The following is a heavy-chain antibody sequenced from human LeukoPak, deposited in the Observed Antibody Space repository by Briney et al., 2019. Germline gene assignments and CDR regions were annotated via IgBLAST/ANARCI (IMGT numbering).Heavy chain of an antibody. Sequence: ASVKVSCKASGYTFTGYYMHWVRQAPGQGLEWMGWINPNSGGTNYAQKFQGRVTMTRDTSISTAYMELSRLRPDDTAVYYCARALDYYGSGRKDYWGQGTLVTVSS. J-gene: IGHJ4*02. CDR2: INPNSGGT. CDR1: GYTFTGYY. D-gene: IGHD3-10*01. V-gene: IGHV1-2*02. CDR3: ARALDYYGSGRKDY.